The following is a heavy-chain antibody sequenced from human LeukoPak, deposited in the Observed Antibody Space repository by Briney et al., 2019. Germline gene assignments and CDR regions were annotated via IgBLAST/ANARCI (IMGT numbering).Heavy chain of an antibody. V-gene: IGHV1-69*04. D-gene: IGHD2-2*01. CDR1: GGTFSSYT. CDR2: IIPILGIA. Sequence: SVKVSCKASGGTFSSYTISWVRQAPGQGLEWMGRIIPILGIANYAQEFQGRVTITADKSTSTAYMELSSLRSGDTAVYYCARDMPWGRGQPVYFDYWGQGTLVTVSS. CDR3: ARDMPWGRGQPVYFDY. J-gene: IGHJ4*02.